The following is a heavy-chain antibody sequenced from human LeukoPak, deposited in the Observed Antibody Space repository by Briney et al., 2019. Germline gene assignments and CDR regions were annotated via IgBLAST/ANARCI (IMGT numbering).Heavy chain of an antibody. D-gene: IGHD3-10*01. CDR2: VNLQGST. Sequence: SETLSLTCGVSGGSISNTNWWTWVRQPPGKGLEWIGEVNLQGSTNYNPSLKSRVAISVDKSENHISLKLTSVTAADTAVYYCAIAYGSGPPRYFDYWGQGTLVTVSS. CDR3: AIAYGSGPPRYFDY. V-gene: IGHV4-4*02. J-gene: IGHJ4*02. CDR1: GGSISNTNW.